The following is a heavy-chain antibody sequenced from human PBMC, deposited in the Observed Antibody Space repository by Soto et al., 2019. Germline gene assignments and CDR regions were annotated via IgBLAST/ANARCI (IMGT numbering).Heavy chain of an antibody. J-gene: IGHJ3*01. CDR3: ARVRVIGFFFDSRAYSYADSIF. CDR2: INPNSGGT. Sequence: ASVKVSCKASGYTFTGYYMHWVRQAPGQGLEWMGWINPNSGGTNYAQKFQGWVTMTRDTSISTAYMELSRLRSDDTAVYYCARVRVIGFFFDSRAYSYADSIFWRHATMV. D-gene: IGHD3-22*01. V-gene: IGHV1-2*04. CDR1: GYTFTGYY.